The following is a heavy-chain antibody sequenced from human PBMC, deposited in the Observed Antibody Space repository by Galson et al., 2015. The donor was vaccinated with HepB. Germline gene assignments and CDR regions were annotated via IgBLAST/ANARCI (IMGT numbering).Heavy chain of an antibody. CDR2: TQYRSKWLN. J-gene: IGHJ4*02. CDR3: ARERGGNFDY. Sequence: AISGDSVSSNIAAWNWIRQSPSRGLEWLGRTQYRSKWLNDYAISVKGRITINPDTANNQLSLQLNSVTPEDTAVYYCARERGGNFDYWGQGTLVTVSS. V-gene: IGHV6-1*01. CDR1: GDSVSSNIAA.